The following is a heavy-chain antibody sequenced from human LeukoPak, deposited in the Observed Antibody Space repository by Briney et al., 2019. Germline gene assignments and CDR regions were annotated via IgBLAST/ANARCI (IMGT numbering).Heavy chain of an antibody. CDR2: INHSGST. CDR3: AREGGVVVPAARGAFDT. CDR1: GGSFSGYY. Sequence: PSETLSLTCAVYGGSFSGYYWSWIRQPPGKGLEWIGEINHSGSTNYNPSLKSRVTISVDTSKNQFSLKLSSVTAADTAVYYCAREGGVVVPAARGAFDTWGQGTMVTVSS. V-gene: IGHV4-34*01. D-gene: IGHD2-2*01. J-gene: IGHJ3*02.